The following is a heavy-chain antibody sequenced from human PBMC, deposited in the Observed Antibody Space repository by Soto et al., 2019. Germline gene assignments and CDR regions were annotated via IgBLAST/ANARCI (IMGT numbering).Heavy chain of an antibody. D-gene: IGHD2-8*02. V-gene: IGHV1-3*01. CDR3: ARGRASWYWDF. CDR2: INAGTGNT. J-gene: IGHJ4*01. Sequence: GGSVKVSCKTFGYTFTNYVIHWVRQAPGQGLEWMGWINAGTGNTKYSQKLQDRLTISRDTSAATAYLDLSRLASEDTAVYYCARGRASWYWDFWGHGTLVTVSS. CDR1: GYTFTNYV.